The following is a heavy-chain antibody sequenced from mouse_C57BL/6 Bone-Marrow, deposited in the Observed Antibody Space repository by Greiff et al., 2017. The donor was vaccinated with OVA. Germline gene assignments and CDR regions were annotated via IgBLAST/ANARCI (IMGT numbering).Heavy chain of an antibody. V-gene: IGHV1-42*01. CDR3: ARDGYYWYFDV. CDR1: GYSFTGYY. J-gene: IGHJ1*03. CDR2: INPSTGGT. D-gene: IGHD2-3*01. Sequence: EVKLMESGPELVKPGASVKISCKASGYSFTGYYMNWVKQSPEKSLEWIGEINPSTGGTTYNQKFKAKATLTVDKSSSTAYMQLKSLTSEDSAVYYCARDGYYWYFDVWGTGTTVTVSS.